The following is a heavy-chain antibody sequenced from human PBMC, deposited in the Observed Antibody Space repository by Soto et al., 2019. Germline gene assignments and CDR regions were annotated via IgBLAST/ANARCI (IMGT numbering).Heavy chain of an antibody. CDR1: GFTFSSYA. CDR3: ARDAVGATPVPNWFDP. V-gene: IGHV3-30-3*01. CDR2: ISYDGSNK. D-gene: IGHD1-26*01. J-gene: IGHJ5*02. Sequence: QVQLVESGGGVVQPGRSLRLSCAASGFTFSSYAMQWVRQAPGKGLEWVAVISYDGSNKYYADSVKGRFTISRDNSKNTLYLQMNSLRAEDTAVYYCARDAVGATPVPNWFDPWGQGTLVTVSS.